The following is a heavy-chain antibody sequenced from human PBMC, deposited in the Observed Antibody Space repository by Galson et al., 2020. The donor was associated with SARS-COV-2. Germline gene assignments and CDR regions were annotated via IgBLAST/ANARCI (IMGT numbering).Heavy chain of an antibody. CDR3: ARDSYIPGWYFDL. CDR1: GYTFTSYG. CDR2: ISAYNGNT. D-gene: IGHD2-21*01. V-gene: IGHV1-18*01. Sequence: ESLKISCKVSGYTFTSYGISWVRQAPGQGLEWMGWISAYNGNTNYAQKLQGRVTMTTDTSTSTAYMELRSLRSDDTAVYYCARDSYIPGWYFDLWGRGTLVTVSS. J-gene: IGHJ2*01.